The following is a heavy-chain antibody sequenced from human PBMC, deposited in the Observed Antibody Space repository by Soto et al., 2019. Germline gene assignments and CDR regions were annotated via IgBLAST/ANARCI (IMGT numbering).Heavy chain of an antibody. CDR1: GYTFTGYY. Sequence: ASVKVSCKASGYTFTGYYMHWVRQAPGQGLEWMGWINPNSGGTNYAQKFQGWVTMTRDTSISTAYMELSRLRSDDTAVYYCARDVRCSSTSCPYYFDYWGQGTLVTVSS. D-gene: IGHD2-2*01. V-gene: IGHV1-2*04. J-gene: IGHJ4*02. CDR2: INPNSGGT. CDR3: ARDVRCSSTSCPYYFDY.